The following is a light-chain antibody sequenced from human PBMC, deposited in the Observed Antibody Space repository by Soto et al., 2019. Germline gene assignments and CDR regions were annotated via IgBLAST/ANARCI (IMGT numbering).Light chain of an antibody. CDR3: QQSNDWPWT. Sequence: EIVMTQSPATLSLSPGERATLSCRASQSVGRDLARYQQKLGQAPRLLIYDSSTRATAIPARFSGSGSGTEFTLTISSLQSEDFAVYYCQQSNDWPWTFGQGTKVEIK. CDR2: DSS. V-gene: IGKV3-15*01. CDR1: QSVGRD. J-gene: IGKJ1*01.